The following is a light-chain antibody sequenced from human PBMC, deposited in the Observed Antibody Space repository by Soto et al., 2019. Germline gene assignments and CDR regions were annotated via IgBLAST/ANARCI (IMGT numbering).Light chain of an antibody. CDR2: WAS. CDR1: QSVLYSSNNKNY. J-gene: IGKJ1*01. V-gene: IGKV4-1*01. CDR3: QQYYSTPRGT. Sequence: DIVMTQSPDSLAVSLGERATINCKSSQSVLYSSNNKNYLAWYQQKPGQPPKLLIYWASTRESGVPDRFSGSGSGTDFTLNISSLQAEDGAVYYCQQYYSTPRGTFDQGTKVEIK.